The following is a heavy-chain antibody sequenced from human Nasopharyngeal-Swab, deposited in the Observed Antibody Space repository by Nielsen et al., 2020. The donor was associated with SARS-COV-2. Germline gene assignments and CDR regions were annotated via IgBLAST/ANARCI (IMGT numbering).Heavy chain of an antibody. CDR1: GFTFSSYW. V-gene: IGHV3-7*04. Sequence: GESLKISCAVSGFTFSSYWMSWVRQAPGKGLEWVANIKQDGSGKYYVDSVKGRFTISRDNAKNSLYLQMNSLRAEDTAVYYCARGGFLDYWGQGTLVTVSS. CDR3: ARGGFLDY. J-gene: IGHJ4*02. CDR2: IKQDGSGK. D-gene: IGHD3-22*01.